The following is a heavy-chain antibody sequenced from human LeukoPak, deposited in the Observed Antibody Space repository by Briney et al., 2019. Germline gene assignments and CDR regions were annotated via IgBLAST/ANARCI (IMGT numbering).Heavy chain of an antibody. J-gene: IGHJ4*02. D-gene: IGHD1-26*01. CDR3: ARDPVGGSTIFDY. CDR1: GDSVSSNSAA. Sequence: SQTLSLTCAISGDSVSSNSAAWNWIRQSPSRGLEWLGRTYYRSKWYYDYAVAVKSRISINPDTSRNQFSLQLSSVTPEDTAVYYCARDPVGGSTIFDYWGQGTLVTVSS. V-gene: IGHV6-1*01. CDR2: TYYRSKWYY.